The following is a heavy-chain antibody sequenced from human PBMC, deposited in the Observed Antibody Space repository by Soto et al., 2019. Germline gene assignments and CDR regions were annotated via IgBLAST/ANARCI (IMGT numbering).Heavy chain of an antibody. Sequence: GESLKISCKGSGYSFTSYWIGWVRQVPGKGLEWMGIIYPGDSDTRYSPSFQGQVTISADKSISTAYLQWSSLKASDTAMYYCASYTDYGDPIFDYWGQGTLVTVSS. D-gene: IGHD4-17*01. CDR1: GYSFTSYW. V-gene: IGHV5-51*01. CDR2: IYPGDSDT. CDR3: ASYTDYGDPIFDY. J-gene: IGHJ4*02.